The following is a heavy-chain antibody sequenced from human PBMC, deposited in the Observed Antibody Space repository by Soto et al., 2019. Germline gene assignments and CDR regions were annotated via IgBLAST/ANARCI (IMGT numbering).Heavy chain of an antibody. CDR2: ISSSSSYI. CDR3: ARDLVRYYYDSSGYS. J-gene: IGHJ5*02. D-gene: IGHD3-22*01. Sequence: GGSLRLSCAASGFIFSSFDMHWVRQTTGQGLEWVSSISSSSSYIYYADSVKGRFTISRDNAKNSLYLQMNSLRAEDTAVYYCARDLVRYYYDSSGYSWGQGTLVTVS. CDR1: GFIFSSFD. V-gene: IGHV3-21*01.